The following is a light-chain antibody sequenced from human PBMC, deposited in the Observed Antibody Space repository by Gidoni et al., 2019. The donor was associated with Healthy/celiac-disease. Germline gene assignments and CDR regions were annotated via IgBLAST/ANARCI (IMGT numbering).Light chain of an antibody. V-gene: IGLV1-40*01. CDR3: QSYDSSLSGYV. J-gene: IGLJ1*01. CDR1: SSNIGAGYD. Sequence: QSVLTQPPSVSEAPGQRVTISCTGSSSNIGAGYDVHWYQQLPGTAPKLLIYGNSNRPSGVPDRFSGSKSGTSASLAITGLQAEDEADYYSQSYDSSLSGYVFGTGTKVTVL. CDR2: GNS.